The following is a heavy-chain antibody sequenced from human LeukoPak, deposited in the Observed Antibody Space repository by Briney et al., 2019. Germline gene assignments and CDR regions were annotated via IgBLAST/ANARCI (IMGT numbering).Heavy chain of an antibody. V-gene: IGHV3-7*01. CDR3: AREHYFYYMDA. CDR1: RFTFSSQW. CDR2: VNQGGTQK. J-gene: IGHJ6*03. Sequence: GGSLRLSCAASRFTFSSQWMSWVRQAPGKGLEWVAIVNQGGTQKYYVDSVKGRFTISRDNAENSLYLQMNSLRAEDTAVYYCAREHYFYYMDAWGKGTTVTVSS.